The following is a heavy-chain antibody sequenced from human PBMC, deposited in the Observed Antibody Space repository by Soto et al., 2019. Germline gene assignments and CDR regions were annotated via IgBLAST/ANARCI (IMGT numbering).Heavy chain of an antibody. Sequence: QAQLVQSGAEVKKPGSSVKVSCKASGGPYNSFAISWVRQAPGQGLEWIGGIIPVFGTATYAQKFKGRVTITAEESTSTAYVELSSLTSEDTAVYYCARFLGGAGSYYDGQNYNYYNGMDVWGQGTTVTVSS. CDR2: IIPVFGTA. CDR1: GGPYNSFA. CDR3: ARFLGGAGSYYDGQNYNYYNGMDV. D-gene: IGHD3-10*01. V-gene: IGHV1-69*01. J-gene: IGHJ6*02.